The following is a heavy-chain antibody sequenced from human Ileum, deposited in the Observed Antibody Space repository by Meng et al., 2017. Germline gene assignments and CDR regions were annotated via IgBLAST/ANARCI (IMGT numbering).Heavy chain of an antibody. D-gene: IGHD6-13*01. Sequence: QVQLQESGPGLVKPSQTLSLTCPVSGGSIISGGYYWSCIRQHPGKGLEWIGYIYYSGTTYYNPSLKRRVTISVDTSKNQFSLKLSSVTAADTAVYYCAREPPAAAGTGAEYWGQGTLVTVSS. J-gene: IGHJ4*02. CDR2: IYYSGTT. V-gene: IGHV4-31*03. CDR1: GGSIISGGYY. CDR3: AREPPAAAGTGAEY.